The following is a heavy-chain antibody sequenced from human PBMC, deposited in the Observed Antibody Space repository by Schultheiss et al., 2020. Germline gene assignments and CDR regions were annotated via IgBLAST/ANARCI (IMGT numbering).Heavy chain of an antibody. CDR2: INHSGST. V-gene: IGHV4-38-2*02. CDR3: ARDRRRGDYFDY. J-gene: IGHJ4*02. Sequence: SETLSLTCAVSGYSISSGYCWGWIRQPPGKGLEWIGEINHSGSTNYNPSLKSRVTISVDTSKNQFSLKLSSVTAADTAVYYCARDRRRGDYFDYWGQGTLVTVSS. CDR1: GYSISSGYC. D-gene: IGHD3-10*01.